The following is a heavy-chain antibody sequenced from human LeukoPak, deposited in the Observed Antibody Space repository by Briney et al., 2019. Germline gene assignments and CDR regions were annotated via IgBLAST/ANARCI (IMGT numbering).Heavy chain of an antibody. V-gene: IGHV4-38-2*02. D-gene: IGHD3-3*01. Sequence: SETLSLTCTVSGYSISSGYYWGWIRQPPGKGLEWIGSIYHSGSTYYNPSLKSRVTISVDTSKNQFSLKLSSVTAADTAVYYCAKEEGYYDFWSGYYDPWGQGTLVTVSS. J-gene: IGHJ5*02. CDR1: GYSISSGYY. CDR3: AKEEGYYDFWSGYYDP. CDR2: IYHSGST.